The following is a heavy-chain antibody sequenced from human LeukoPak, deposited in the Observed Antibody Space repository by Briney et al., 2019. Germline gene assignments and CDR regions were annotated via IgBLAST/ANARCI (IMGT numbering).Heavy chain of an antibody. CDR2: IYPPDSDA. CDR3: ARLSDYGFNWFDP. J-gene: IGHJ5*02. CDR1: GYSFATYW. Sequence: GESLKISCQGSGYSFATYWIGWVRQMPRKGLEWMGIIYPPDSDAKYSPSFQGLVTISADKSINTAYLQWKSLKASDTAMYYCARLSDYGFNWFDPWGQGTLVTVSS. D-gene: IGHD3-3*01. V-gene: IGHV5-51*01.